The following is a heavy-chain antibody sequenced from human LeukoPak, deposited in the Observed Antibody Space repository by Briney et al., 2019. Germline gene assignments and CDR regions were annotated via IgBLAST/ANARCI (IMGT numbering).Heavy chain of an antibody. CDR1: GGSISSGGYY. J-gene: IGHJ5*02. V-gene: IGHV4-31*03. Sequence: SQTLSLTCTVSGGSISSGGYYWSWIRQHPGKGLEWIGYTYYSGSTYYNPSLESRLTISVDTSKNRFSLKLSSVTAADTAVYYCARAGSSWYWFDPWGQGTLVTVSS. CDR3: ARAGSSWYWFDP. CDR2: TYYSGST. D-gene: IGHD6-13*01.